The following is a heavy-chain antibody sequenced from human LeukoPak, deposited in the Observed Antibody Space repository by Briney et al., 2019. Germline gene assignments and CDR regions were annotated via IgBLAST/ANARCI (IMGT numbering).Heavy chain of an antibody. CDR2: IRGSGGST. CDR1: GFTFSSYA. Sequence: GGSLILSCAASGFTFSSYALSWGRQAPGKGLEWVSAIRGSGGSTYYADSVKGRFTISRDNSKNTLYLQMNSLRAEDTAVYYCAKAGLRYFDWLSYFDYWGQGTLVTVSS. J-gene: IGHJ4*02. CDR3: AKAGLRYFDWLSYFDY. V-gene: IGHV3-23*01. D-gene: IGHD3-9*01.